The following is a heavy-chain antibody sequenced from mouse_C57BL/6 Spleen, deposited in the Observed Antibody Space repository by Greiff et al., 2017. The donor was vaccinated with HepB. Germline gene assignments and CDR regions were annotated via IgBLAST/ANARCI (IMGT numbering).Heavy chain of an antibody. V-gene: IGHV3-6*01. CDR3: ASFYYGYEGGY. D-gene: IGHD2-2*01. Sequence: EVQLQESGPGLVKPSQSLSLTCSVTGYSITSGYYWNWIRQFPGNKLEWMGYISYDGSNNYNPSLKNRISITRDTSKNQFFLKLNSVTTEDTATYYCASFYYGYEGGYWGQGTLVTVSA. CDR1: GYSITSGYY. CDR2: ISYDGSN. J-gene: IGHJ3*01.